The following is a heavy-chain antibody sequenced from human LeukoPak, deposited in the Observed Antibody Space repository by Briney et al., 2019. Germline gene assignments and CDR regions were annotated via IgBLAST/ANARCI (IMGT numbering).Heavy chain of an antibody. CDR3: ARFPQGASTYGPLDV. CDR2: IYYSGTT. Sequence: PSETLSLTCTVSGGSVSGYYWSWIRQPPGKGLEYIASIYYSGTTNYNPSLKSRVTISVDTSKNQFSLKLSSTTAADTAVYYCARFPQGASTYGPLDVWGQGTTVTVSS. J-gene: IGHJ6*02. CDR1: GGSVSGYY. D-gene: IGHD3-10*01. V-gene: IGHV4-59*08.